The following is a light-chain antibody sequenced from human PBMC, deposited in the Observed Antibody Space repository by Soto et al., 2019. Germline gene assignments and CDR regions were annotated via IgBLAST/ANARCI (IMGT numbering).Light chain of an antibody. CDR3: QHYHTS. Sequence: EIVLTQSPGTLSLSPGERATLSCRASQSVSSSYLAWYQQKPGQAPRLLIYGASSRATGIPDRFSGSGSGTDFTLTITRLEPEDFAVYYCQHYHTSFGG. CDR2: GAS. V-gene: IGKV3-20*01. J-gene: IGKJ4*01. CDR1: QSVSSSY.